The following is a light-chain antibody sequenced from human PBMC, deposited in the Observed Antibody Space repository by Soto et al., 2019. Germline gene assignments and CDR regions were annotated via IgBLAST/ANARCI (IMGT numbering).Light chain of an antibody. CDR1: QSVSSN. V-gene: IGKV3-15*01. CDR3: QQHNNWPLT. Sequence: EIVMTQSPATLSVSPGERATFSCRASQSVSSNLAWYQQKPGQAPRLLIYGASTRATGIPVRFSGSGSGTEFTLTISSLQSEDFAVYYCQQHNNWPLTFGQGTRLEI. CDR2: GAS. J-gene: IGKJ5*01.